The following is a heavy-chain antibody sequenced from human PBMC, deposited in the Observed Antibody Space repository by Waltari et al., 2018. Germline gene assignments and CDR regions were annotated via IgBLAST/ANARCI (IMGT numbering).Heavy chain of an antibody. CDR3: VRVASRRAGGDY. Sequence: EVQLVESGGNLVQHGGSLRLSCAASGFTFSDYDMNWVRQAPGKGLEWVAYSSSTGSIIYYADSVKGRFTNSRDNAKNSLFLQMNSLRADDTAVYYCVRVASRRAGGDYWGQGTLVTVSS. CDR1: GFTFSDYD. J-gene: IGHJ4*02. CDR2: SSSTGSII. V-gene: IGHV3-48*03.